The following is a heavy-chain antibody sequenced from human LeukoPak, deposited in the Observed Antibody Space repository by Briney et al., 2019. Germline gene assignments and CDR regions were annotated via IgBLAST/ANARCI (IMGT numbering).Heavy chain of an antibody. CDR1: GFTFSSYG. CDR3: AKVRRYFDWLLWVDY. D-gene: IGHD3-9*01. V-gene: IGHV3-30*18. CDR2: ISYDGSNK. J-gene: IGHJ4*02. Sequence: GGSLRLSCAASGFTFSSYGMHWVRQAPGKGLEWVAVISYDGSNKYYADSVKGRFTISRDNSKNTLYLQMNSLRAEDTAVYYCAKVRRYFDWLLWVDYWGQGTLVTVSS.